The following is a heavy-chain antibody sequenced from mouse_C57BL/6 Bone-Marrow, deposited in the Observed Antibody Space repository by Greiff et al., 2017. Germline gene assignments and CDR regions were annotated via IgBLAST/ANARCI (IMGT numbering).Heavy chain of an antibody. CDR3: AREEGYCGPWFAY. V-gene: IGHV1-26*01. CDR2: INPNNGGT. Sequence: EVQLQQSGPELVKPGASVKISCKASGYTFTDYYMNWVKQSHGKSLEWIGDINPNNGGTSYNQKFKGKATLTVDKSSSTAYMELRSLTSEDSAVYYCAREEGYCGPWFAYWGQGTLVTVSA. CDR1: GYTFTDYY. D-gene: IGHD1-1*01. J-gene: IGHJ3*01.